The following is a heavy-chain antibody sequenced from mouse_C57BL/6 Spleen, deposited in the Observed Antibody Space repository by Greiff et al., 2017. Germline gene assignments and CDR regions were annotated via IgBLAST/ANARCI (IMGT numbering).Heavy chain of an antibody. V-gene: IGHV1-64*01. D-gene: IGHD2-3*01. J-gene: IGHJ4*01. CDR1: GYTFTSYW. Sequence: VQLQQSGAELVKPGASVKLSCKASGYTFTSYWMHWVKQRPGQGLEWIGMIHPNSGSTNYNEKFKSKATLTVDKSSSTAYMQLSSLTSEDSAVYYCARRVPNGYFYAMDYWGQGTSVTVSS. CDR3: ARRVPNGYFYAMDY. CDR2: IHPNSGST.